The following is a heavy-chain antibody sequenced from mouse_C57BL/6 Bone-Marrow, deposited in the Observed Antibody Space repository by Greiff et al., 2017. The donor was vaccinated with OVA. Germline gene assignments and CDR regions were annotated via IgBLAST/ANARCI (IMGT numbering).Heavy chain of an antibody. CDR2: IYPGSGST. CDR3: ARGDWDRDFDV. V-gene: IGHV1-55*01. Sequence: VQLQQSGAELVKPGASVKMSCKASGYTFTSYWITWVKQRPGQGLEWIGDIYPGSGSTNYNEKFKSKATLTVDKPSSTAYMQLSSLTSEDSAVYYCARGDWDRDFDVWGTGTTVTV. J-gene: IGHJ1*03. D-gene: IGHD4-1*01. CDR1: GYTFTSYW.